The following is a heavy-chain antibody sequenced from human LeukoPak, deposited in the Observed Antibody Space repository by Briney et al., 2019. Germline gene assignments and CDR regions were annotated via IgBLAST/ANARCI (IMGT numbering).Heavy chain of an antibody. CDR1: GFTFSSYW. Sequence: GGSLRLSCAASGFTFSSYWMSWVRQAPGKGLEWVANIKQDGSEKYYVDSVKGRSTISRDNAKNSLHLQMNSLRAEDTAVYYCARGGRGYSYEYYYYYGMDVWGQGTTVTVSS. D-gene: IGHD5-18*01. V-gene: IGHV3-7*04. CDR2: IKQDGSEK. CDR3: ARGGRGYSYEYYYYYGMDV. J-gene: IGHJ6*02.